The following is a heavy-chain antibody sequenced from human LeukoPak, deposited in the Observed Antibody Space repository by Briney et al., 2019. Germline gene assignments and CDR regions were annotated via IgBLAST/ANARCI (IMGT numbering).Heavy chain of an antibody. V-gene: IGHV1-2*02. CDR3: ARVRGSSGWYSAVGY. Sequence: ASVKVSCKAPGYTFTGYYMHWVRQAPGQGLEWMGWINPNSGGTNYAQKFQGRVTMTRDTSISTAYMELSRLRSDDTAVYYCARVRGSSGWYSAVGYWGQGTLVTVSS. CDR1: GYTFTGYY. D-gene: IGHD6-19*01. CDR2: INPNSGGT. J-gene: IGHJ4*02.